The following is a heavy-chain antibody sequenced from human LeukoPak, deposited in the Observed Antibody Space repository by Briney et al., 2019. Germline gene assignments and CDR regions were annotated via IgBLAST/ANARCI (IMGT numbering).Heavy chain of an antibody. V-gene: IGHV1-69*05. D-gene: IGHD2-2*01. J-gene: IGHJ5*02. CDR2: IIPIFGTA. CDR3: ARGGEDCSSTSCYEDPWFDP. Sequence: SVKVSCKASGGTFSSYAISWVRQAPGQGLEWMGRIIPIFGTANYAQKFQGRVTITTDESMSTAYMELSSLRSEDTAVYYCARGGEDCSSTSCYEDPWFDPWGQGTLVTVSS. CDR1: GGTFSSYA.